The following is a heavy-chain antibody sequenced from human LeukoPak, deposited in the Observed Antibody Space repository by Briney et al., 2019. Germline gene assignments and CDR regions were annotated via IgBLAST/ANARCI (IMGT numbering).Heavy chain of an antibody. CDR2: IYHSGST. J-gene: IGHJ6*02. V-gene: IGHV4-4*02. CDR3: ARFTHDYGGNRLIYYYYGMDV. Sequence: PSGTLSLTCAVSGGSISSSNWWSWVRQPPGKGLEWIGEIYHSGSTNYNPSLKSRVTISVDKSKNQFSLKLSSVTAADTAVYYCARFTHDYGGNRLIYYYYGMDVWGQGTTVIVSS. D-gene: IGHD4-23*01. CDR1: GGSISSSNW.